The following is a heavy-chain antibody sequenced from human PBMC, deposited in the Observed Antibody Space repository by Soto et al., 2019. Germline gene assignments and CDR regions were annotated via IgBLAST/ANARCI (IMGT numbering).Heavy chain of an antibody. V-gene: IGHV1-8*01. D-gene: IGHD2-15*01. Sequence: ASVKVSCKASGYTFTSYDINWVRQATGQGLEWMGWMSPNSGNTGYAQKFQGRVTMTRNTSISTAYMELSSLRSEDTVVYYCARGPTNLYCSGGSCYYFDYWGQGTLVTVSS. CDR1: GYTFTSYD. CDR3: ARGPTNLYCSGGSCYYFDY. J-gene: IGHJ4*02. CDR2: MSPNSGNT.